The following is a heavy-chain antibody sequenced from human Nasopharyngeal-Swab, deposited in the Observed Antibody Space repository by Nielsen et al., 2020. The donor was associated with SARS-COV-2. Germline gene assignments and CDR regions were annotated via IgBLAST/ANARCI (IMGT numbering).Heavy chain of an antibody. CDR1: GFTFSNAW. Sequence: LSLTSAASGFTFSNAWMSWVRQAPGKGLVWVSYISSSSSTIYYADSVKGRFTISRDNAKNSLYLQMNSLRAEDTAVYYCARLSGTHYWGQGTLVTVSS. CDR3: ARLSGTHY. CDR2: ISSSSSTI. D-gene: IGHD1-1*01. J-gene: IGHJ4*02. V-gene: IGHV3-48*04.